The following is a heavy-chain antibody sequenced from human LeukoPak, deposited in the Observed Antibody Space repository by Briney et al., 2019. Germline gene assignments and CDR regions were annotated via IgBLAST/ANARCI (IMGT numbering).Heavy chain of an antibody. J-gene: IGHJ5*02. CDR2: IYTSGST. V-gene: IGHV4-39*07. CDR3: ARGGVPAARVSWFDP. D-gene: IGHD2-2*01. Sequence: SETLSLTCTVSGGSISSSSYYWGWIRQPPGKGLEWIGSIYTSGSTNYNPSLKSRVTMSVDTSKNQFSLKLSSVTAADTAVYYCARGGVPAARVSWFDPWGQGTLVTVSS. CDR1: GGSISSSSYY.